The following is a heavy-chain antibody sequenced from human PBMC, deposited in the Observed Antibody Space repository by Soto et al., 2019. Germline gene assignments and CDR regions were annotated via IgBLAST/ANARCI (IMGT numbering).Heavy chain of an antibody. CDR3: TCGDYADNWFGR. V-gene: IGHV3-73*01. CDR2: IRSKANSYAT. D-gene: IGHD4-17*01. Sequence: EVQLVESGGGLVQPGGSLKLSCAASGFTFSGSAMHWVRQASGKGLECVGRIRSKANSYATAYAASVKGRFTISRDDSKDTAYLQMNSLKTEDTAVYYCTCGDYADNWFGRWGQGALVTVSS. CDR1: GFTFSGSA. J-gene: IGHJ5*02.